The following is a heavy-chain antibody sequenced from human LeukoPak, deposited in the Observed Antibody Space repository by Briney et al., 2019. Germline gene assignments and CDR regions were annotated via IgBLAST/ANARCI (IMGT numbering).Heavy chain of an antibody. CDR2: ISGSNGNT. CDR3: ARGTDSGADYYYMDV. V-gene: IGHV1-18*01. J-gene: IGHJ6*03. CDR1: AYTFTSYG. D-gene: IGHD1-26*01. Sequence: ASVKVSCKASAYTFTSYGISWVRQAPGQGLEWMGWISGSNGNTKSAQSLQGRVTMTTDTSTSTAYMELRSLRSDDTAVYYCARGTDSGADYYYMDVWGTGTTVTVSS.